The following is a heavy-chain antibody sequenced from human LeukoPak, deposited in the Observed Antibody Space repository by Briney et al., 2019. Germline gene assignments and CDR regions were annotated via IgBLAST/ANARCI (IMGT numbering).Heavy chain of an antibody. Sequence: GGSLRLSCAASGFTFSSYGMHWVRQAPGKGLEWVAFIRYDGSNKYYADSVKGRFTISRDNSKNTLYLQMNSLRAEDTAVYYCARGTIGVVAATLGINYYNYMDVWGRDHGHRLL. CDR1: GFTFSSYG. CDR3: ARGTIGVVAATLGINYYNYMDV. D-gene: IGHD2-15*01. V-gene: IGHV3-30*02. J-gene: IGHJ6*03. CDR2: IRYDGSNK.